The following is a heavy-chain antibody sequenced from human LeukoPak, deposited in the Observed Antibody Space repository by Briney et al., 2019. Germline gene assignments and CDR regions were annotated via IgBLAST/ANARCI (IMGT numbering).Heavy chain of an antibody. D-gene: IGHD2-15*01. Sequence: ASVKVSCKASGYTFTSYGISWVRQAPGQGLEWMGWINPNSGGANYAQKFRGRVTMTRDTSISTAYMELSRLRSDDTAVYYCASADCSGGSCYSAYYAFGIWGQGTMVTVSS. V-gene: IGHV1-2*02. J-gene: IGHJ3*02. CDR1: GYTFTSYG. CDR2: INPNSGGA. CDR3: ASADCSGGSCYSAYYAFGI.